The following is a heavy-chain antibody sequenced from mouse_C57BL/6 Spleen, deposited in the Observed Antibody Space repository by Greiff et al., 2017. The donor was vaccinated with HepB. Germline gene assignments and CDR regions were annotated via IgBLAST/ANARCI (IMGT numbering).Heavy chain of an antibody. D-gene: IGHD1-1*01. CDR2: IDPNSGGT. CDR3: ARSNYGRSCGYGYFDV. CDR1: GYTFTSYW. V-gene: IGHV1-72*01. Sequence: QVHVKQPGAELVKPGASVTLSCTASGYTFTSYWMHWVQQRPGRGLEWIGRIDPNSGGTNYNEKFKSKATLTVDTTSSTAYMELSSLTSEDSAVYDWARSNYGRSCGYGYFDVWGTGTTVTVSS. J-gene: IGHJ1*03.